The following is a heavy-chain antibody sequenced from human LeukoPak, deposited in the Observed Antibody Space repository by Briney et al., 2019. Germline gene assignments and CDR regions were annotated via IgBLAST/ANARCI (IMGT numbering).Heavy chain of an antibody. CDR3: ISGSYYDFDY. CDR1: GGTFSSYA. D-gene: IGHD1-26*01. CDR2: IIPIFGTA. Sequence: SVKVSCKASGGTFSSYAISWVRQAPGQGLEWMGGIIPIFGTANYAQKFQGRVTITSDESTSTAYMELSSPRSEDTAVYYCISGSYYDFDYWGQGTLVTVSS. J-gene: IGHJ4*02. V-gene: IGHV1-69*13.